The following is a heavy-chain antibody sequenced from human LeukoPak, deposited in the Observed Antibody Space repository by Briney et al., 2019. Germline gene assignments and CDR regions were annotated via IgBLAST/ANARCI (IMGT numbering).Heavy chain of an antibody. CDR1: GGPFSGYY. CDR2: INHSGST. J-gene: IGHJ3*02. Sequence: SETLSLTCAVYGGPFSGYYWSWIRQPPGKGLEWIGEINHSGSTNYNPSLKSRVTISVDTSKNQFSLKLSSVTAADTAVYYCARAPYYYDSHDAFDIWGQGTMVTVSS. V-gene: IGHV4-34*01. D-gene: IGHD3-22*01. CDR3: ARAPYYYDSHDAFDI.